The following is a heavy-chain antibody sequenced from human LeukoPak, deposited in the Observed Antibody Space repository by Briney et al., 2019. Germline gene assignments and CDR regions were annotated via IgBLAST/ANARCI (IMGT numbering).Heavy chain of an antibody. V-gene: IGHV4-59*01. CDR1: GGSISSYY. CDR3: ARVDYYDSSGYYHMDY. Sequence: PSETLSLTCTVSGGSISSYYWSWIRQPPGKGLEWIGYIYYSGSTNYNPSLKSRVTISVDTSKNQFSLKLSSVTAADTAVYYCARVDYYDSSGYYHMDYWGQGTLVTVSS. J-gene: IGHJ4*02. CDR2: IYYSGST. D-gene: IGHD3-22*01.